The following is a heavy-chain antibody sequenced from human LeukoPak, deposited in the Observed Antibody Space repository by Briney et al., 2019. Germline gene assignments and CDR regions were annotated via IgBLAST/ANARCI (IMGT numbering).Heavy chain of an antibody. Sequence: SETLSLTCTVSGGSISSYYWSWIRQPPGKGLEWMGYIYYSGSDKYNAYLKSRGTISVDTSKNQFSLKWSSVTAADTAVYYCAKQVGGITGTDDAFDIWGQGTVVTVSS. J-gene: IGHJ3*02. CDR2: IYYSGSD. V-gene: IGHV4-59*01. CDR1: GGSISSYY. CDR3: AKQVGGITGTDDAFDI. D-gene: IGHD1-7*01.